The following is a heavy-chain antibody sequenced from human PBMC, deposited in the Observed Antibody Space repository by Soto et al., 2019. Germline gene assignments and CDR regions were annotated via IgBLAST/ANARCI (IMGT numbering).Heavy chain of an antibody. Sequence: GESLEISCKGSGYSFTSYWIGWVRQMPGKGLEWMGIIYPGDSDTRYSPSFQGQVTISADKSISTAYLQWSSLKASDTAMYYCARRSYDILTGYYNYYFDYWGQGTLVTVSS. CDR3: ARRSYDILTGYYNYYFDY. CDR1: GYSFTSYW. V-gene: IGHV5-51*01. D-gene: IGHD3-9*01. CDR2: IYPGDSDT. J-gene: IGHJ4*02.